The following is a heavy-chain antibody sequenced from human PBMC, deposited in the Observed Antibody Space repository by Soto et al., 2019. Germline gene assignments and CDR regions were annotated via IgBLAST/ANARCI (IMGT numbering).Heavy chain of an antibody. CDR2: ISYDGSNK. CDR1: GFTFSSYA. CDR3: AREYSGYDSFDY. V-gene: IGHV3-30-3*01. Sequence: GGSLRLSCAASGFTFSSYAMHWVRHAPGKGLEWVAVISYDGSNKYYADSVKGRFTISRDNSKNTLYLQMNSLRAEDTAVYYCAREYSGYDSFDYWGQGTLVTVSS. J-gene: IGHJ4*02. D-gene: IGHD5-12*01.